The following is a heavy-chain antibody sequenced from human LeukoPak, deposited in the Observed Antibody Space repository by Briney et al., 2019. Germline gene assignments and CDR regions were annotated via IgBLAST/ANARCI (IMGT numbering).Heavy chain of an antibody. CDR2: IKQDGSTK. CDR1: GFTFANSW. Sequence: GGSLRLSCAASGFTFANSWMAWVRQAPGKGLEWVANIKQDGSTKHYADSLKGRFTITRDNPKNSLFLQMNNLRADDTAIYYCTRDTIGSLDYWGQGILVTVAS. CDR3: TRDTIGSLDY. D-gene: IGHD1-26*01. J-gene: IGHJ4*02. V-gene: IGHV3-7*01.